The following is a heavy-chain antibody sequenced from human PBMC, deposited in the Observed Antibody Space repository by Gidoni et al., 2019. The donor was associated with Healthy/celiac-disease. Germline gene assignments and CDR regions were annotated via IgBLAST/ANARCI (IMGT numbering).Heavy chain of an antibody. Sequence: QVQLVESGGGVVQPGRSLRLSCPASGFTFSSYAMHWVRQAPGKGLEWVAVISYDGSNKYYADSVKGRFTISRDNSKNTLYLQMNSLRAEDTAVYYCAREKDYSSGCFDYWGQGTLVTVSS. D-gene: IGHD6-19*01. V-gene: IGHV3-30-3*01. J-gene: IGHJ4*02. CDR1: GFTFSSYA. CDR2: ISYDGSNK. CDR3: AREKDYSSGCFDY.